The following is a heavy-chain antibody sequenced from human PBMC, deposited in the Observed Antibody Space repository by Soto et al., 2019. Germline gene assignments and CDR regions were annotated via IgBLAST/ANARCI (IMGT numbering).Heavy chain of an antibody. J-gene: IGHJ5*02. V-gene: IGHV4-59*01. CDR2: IYYSGST. CDR1: GFSISSYY. D-gene: IGHD4-17*01. CDR3: ARDRYDDYGDSYNWFDP. Sequence: SETLSLTCPVSGFSISSYYWSWIRQPPGKGLEWIGYIYYSGSTNYNPSLKSRVTISVDTSKNQFSLKLSSVTAADTAVYYCARDRYDDYGDSYNWFDPWGQGTLVTVSS.